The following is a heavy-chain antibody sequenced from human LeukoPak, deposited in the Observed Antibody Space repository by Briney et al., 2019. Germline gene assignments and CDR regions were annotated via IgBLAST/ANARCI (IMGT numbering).Heavy chain of an antibody. D-gene: IGHD6-19*01. CDR2: IIPIFGTA. Sequence: SVKVSCKASGGTFSSYAISWVRQAPGQGLEWMGGIIPIFGTANYAQKFQGRVTITADESTSTAYMELSSPRSEDTAVYYCARDLTGYSSGWYDYWGQGTLVTVSS. CDR3: ARDLTGYSSGWYDY. V-gene: IGHV1-69*01. CDR1: GGTFSSYA. J-gene: IGHJ4*02.